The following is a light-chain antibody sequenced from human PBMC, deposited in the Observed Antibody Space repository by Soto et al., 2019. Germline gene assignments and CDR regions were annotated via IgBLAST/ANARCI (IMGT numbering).Light chain of an antibody. Sequence: EIVMTQSPATLSVSPGERVTLSCRASQSVSSNLAWYQQKPGQAPRLLIYDASKRATGIPARFSGSGSGTDFTLTISSLEPEDFAVYYCQQRSIWPWTFGQGTKVDIK. CDR1: QSVSSN. J-gene: IGKJ1*01. CDR3: QQRSIWPWT. V-gene: IGKV3-11*01. CDR2: DAS.